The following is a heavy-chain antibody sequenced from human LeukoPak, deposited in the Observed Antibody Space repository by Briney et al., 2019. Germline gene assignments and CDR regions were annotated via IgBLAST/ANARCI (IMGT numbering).Heavy chain of an antibody. J-gene: IGHJ4*02. CDR2: IYYSGST. CDR1: GGPISSGDHY. V-gene: IGHV4-30-4*01. D-gene: IGHD5-24*01. Sequence: PSQTLSLTCSVSGGPISSGDHYWSWIRQPPGKGLEWIGYIYYSGSTYYNPSLKSRVTISVDTSKNQFSLKLSSVTAADTAVYYCATSRRDGYNLGVYYFDYWGQGTLVTVSS. CDR3: ATSRRDGYNLGVYYFDY.